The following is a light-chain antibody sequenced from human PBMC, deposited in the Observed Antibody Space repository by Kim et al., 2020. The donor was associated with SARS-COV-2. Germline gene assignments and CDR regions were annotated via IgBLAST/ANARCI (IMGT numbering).Light chain of an antibody. V-gene: IGKV3-20*01. J-gene: IGKJ2*01. CDR1: QSVSSSSY. CDR3: QQYGDPPYT. CDR2: GAS. Sequence: SPGERATLSCRASQSVSSSSYLAWYQQKPGQAPRLLIYGASSRATGIPDRFSGSGSGTDFTLTISRLEPEDFALYHCQQYGDPPYTFGQGTKLEI.